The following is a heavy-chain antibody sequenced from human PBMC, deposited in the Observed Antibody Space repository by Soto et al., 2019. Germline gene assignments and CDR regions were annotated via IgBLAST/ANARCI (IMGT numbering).Heavy chain of an antibody. CDR1: GASIRTYS. Sequence: LSLTCTASGASIRTYSWSWIRQSAGKGLEWIGHMYTNGRTNYIPSLKSRITMSVDTSKNQFSLNLKFVTAADTAVYFCAKDQSGAADIWGQGTMVTVSS. J-gene: IGHJ3*02. CDR2: MYTNGRT. D-gene: IGHD7-27*01. CDR3: AKDQSGAADI. V-gene: IGHV4-4*07.